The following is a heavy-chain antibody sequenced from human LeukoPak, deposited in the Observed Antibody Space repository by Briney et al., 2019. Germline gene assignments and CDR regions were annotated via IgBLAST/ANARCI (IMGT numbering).Heavy chain of an antibody. D-gene: IGHD3-10*01. Sequence: GGSLRLSCAASGFSFSNYEMNWVRQAPGKGLEWVSFISSSGSLIYYADSVKGRFTISRDNAKNSLYLQMNSLRAEDTAVYYCAGVSSEYWGQGTLVTVSP. V-gene: IGHV3-48*03. J-gene: IGHJ4*02. CDR3: AGVSSEY. CDR1: GFSFSNYE. CDR2: ISSSGSLI.